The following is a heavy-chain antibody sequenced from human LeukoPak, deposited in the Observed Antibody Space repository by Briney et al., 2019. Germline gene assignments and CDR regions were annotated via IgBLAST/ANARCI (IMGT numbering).Heavy chain of an antibody. Sequence: GGSLRLSCAASGFTFSSYAMSWVRQAPGKGLEWVSAISGSGGSTYYADSVKGRFTISRDNSKNTLYLQMNSLRAEDTAVYYWAKTTRGYCSSTSCYTHHGMDVWGQGTTVTVSS. D-gene: IGHD2-2*02. V-gene: IGHV3-23*01. CDR2: ISGSGGST. J-gene: IGHJ6*02. CDR1: GFTFSSYA. CDR3: AKTTRGYCSSTSCYTHHGMDV.